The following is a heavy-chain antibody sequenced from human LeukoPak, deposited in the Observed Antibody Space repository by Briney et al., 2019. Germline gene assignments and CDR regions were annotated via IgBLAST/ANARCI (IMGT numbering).Heavy chain of an antibody. Sequence: PGGSLRLFCAASGFTVSSNYMSWVRQAPGKGLEWVSVIYRGGSTYYADSVKGRFTISRDNSKNTLYLEMNGLSAEDTAVYYCARVVCPGGTCYSDFDYWGQGTLVTVSS. CDR2: IYRGGST. CDR3: ARVVCPGGTCYSDFDY. CDR1: GFTVSSNY. D-gene: IGHD2-15*01. V-gene: IGHV3-66*01. J-gene: IGHJ4*02.